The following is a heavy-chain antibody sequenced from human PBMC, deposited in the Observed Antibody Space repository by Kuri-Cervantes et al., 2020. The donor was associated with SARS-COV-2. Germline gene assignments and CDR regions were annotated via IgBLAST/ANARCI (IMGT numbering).Heavy chain of an antibody. D-gene: IGHD6-25*01. Sequence: GESLKISCAASGFTFSSYAIHWVRQTPGKGLEWVAVISYDGNNEYYADSVKCRFAISRDSSRNTLCLQMNSLRTEDTAVYYCARDLRNGQRIILGTFHFYCMDVWGQGTTVTVSS. V-gene: IGHV3-30*09. CDR1: GFTFSSYA. CDR3: ARDLRNGQRIILGTFHFYCMDV. CDR2: ISYDGNNE. J-gene: IGHJ6*02.